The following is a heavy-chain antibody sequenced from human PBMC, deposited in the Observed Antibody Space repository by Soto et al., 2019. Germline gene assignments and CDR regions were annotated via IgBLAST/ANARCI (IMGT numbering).Heavy chain of an antibody. J-gene: IGHJ2*01. Sequence: EVQLVESGGGLVKPGGSLRVSCAASGFTLNGYNMNWVRQAPGKGLEWVSSISTSSSYIFYPDSVKGRFTISRDNAKNSLYLQMNSLRAEDTAVYYCARGIVGATQARYFDLWGRGTLVTVSS. V-gene: IGHV3-21*01. CDR2: ISTSSSYI. CDR1: GFTLNGYN. CDR3: ARGIVGATQARYFDL. D-gene: IGHD1-26*01.